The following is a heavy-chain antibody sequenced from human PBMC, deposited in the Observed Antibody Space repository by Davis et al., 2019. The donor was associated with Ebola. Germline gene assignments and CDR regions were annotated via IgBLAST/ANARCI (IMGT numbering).Heavy chain of an antibody. D-gene: IGHD3-3*01. CDR3: ARAQGGYYGFWSGYSARGDYYMDV. CDR1: EFTLTKYT. V-gene: IGHV3-21*01. CDR2: ISSSSNYI. J-gene: IGHJ6*03. Sequence: PGGSLRLSCAASEFTLTKYTMNWIRQAPGKGLEWVSSISSSSNYIYYADSVKGRFTISRDNAKNSLYLQMNSLRAEETAVYYCARAQGGYYGFWSGYSARGDYYMDVWGKGTTVTVSS.